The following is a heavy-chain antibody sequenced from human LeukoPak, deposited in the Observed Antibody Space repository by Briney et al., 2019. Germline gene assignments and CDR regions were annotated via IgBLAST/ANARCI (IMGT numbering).Heavy chain of an antibody. CDR3: ARVGCDYSWFDP. Sequence: ASVKVSFKASGYTFTGDYMHWVRQSPGQGVEWMGWINPNSGGRNYAQKFQVRVTMTRYTSSLTAYMQLRSLRSDDTAVYYCARVGCDYSWFDPWGQGTLVTVSS. CDR2: INPNSGGR. V-gene: IGHV1-2*02. J-gene: IGHJ5*02. D-gene: IGHD2-21*02. CDR1: GYTFTGDY.